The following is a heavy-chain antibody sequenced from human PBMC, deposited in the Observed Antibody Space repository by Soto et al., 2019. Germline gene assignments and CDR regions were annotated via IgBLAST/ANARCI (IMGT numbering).Heavy chain of an antibody. CDR1: GGSISRYY. V-gene: IGHV4-59*01. J-gene: IGHJ6*02. CDR2: MYNTGRT. Sequence: ETLSLTCTVSGGSISRYYWSWIRQPPGKGLEWIGYMYNTGRTVYNPSFKSRVTISVDTSKNQFSLQLDSVTAADTAVYYCARDLWGYCGTDCYPLDVWGQGTTVTVS. D-gene: IGHD2-21*02. CDR3: ARDLWGYCGTDCYPLDV.